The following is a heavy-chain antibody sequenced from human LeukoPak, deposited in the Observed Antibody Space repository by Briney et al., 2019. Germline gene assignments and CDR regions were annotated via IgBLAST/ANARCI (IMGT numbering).Heavy chain of an antibody. V-gene: IGHV3-23*01. Sequence: GRCLRPSCVASGPILTNSAVASVRQPPGNGTGWVSVFRGSGDNTNYADSVKGRFTMSRDSSKNTLYLQMNSLRAEDTAVYYCAKVVGVSAVYPPFATWGQGTMVTVSS. J-gene: IGHJ3*02. CDR3: AKVVGVSAVYPPFAT. D-gene: IGHD2-15*01. CDR2: FRGSGDNT. CDR1: GPILTNSA.